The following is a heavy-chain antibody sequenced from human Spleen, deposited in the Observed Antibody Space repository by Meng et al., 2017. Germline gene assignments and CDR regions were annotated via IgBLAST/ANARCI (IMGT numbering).Heavy chain of an antibody. V-gene: IGHV3-30*09. Sequence: GGSLRLSCTASGFTLGGHVVHWARQAPGKGLEWVAAISQDDFSKYYTDSVKGRFAISRGSSGNTVYLELNSLRPEDTAVYYCAREGLYSSGRCGFFDYWGQGTLVTVSS. D-gene: IGHD6-19*01. CDR3: AREGLYSSGRCGFFDY. CDR1: GFTLGGHV. J-gene: IGHJ4*01. CDR2: ISQDDFSK.